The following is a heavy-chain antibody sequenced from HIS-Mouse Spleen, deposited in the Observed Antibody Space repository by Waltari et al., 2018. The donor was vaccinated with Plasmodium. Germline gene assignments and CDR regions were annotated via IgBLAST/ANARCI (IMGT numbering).Heavy chain of an antibody. CDR3: ARHRYSSSWYSY. Sequence: QVQLQESGPGLVKPSETLSLTCPVPGGPISSYYWRWIRQPPGKGLEWIGYIYYSGSTNYNPSLKSRVTISVDTSKNQFSLKLSSVTAADTAVYYCARHRYSSSWYSYWGQGTLVTVSS. J-gene: IGHJ4*02. CDR1: GGPISSYY. V-gene: IGHV4-59*08. D-gene: IGHD6-13*01. CDR2: IYYSGST.